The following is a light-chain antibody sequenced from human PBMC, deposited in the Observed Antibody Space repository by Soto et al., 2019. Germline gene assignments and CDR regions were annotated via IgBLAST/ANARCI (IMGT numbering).Light chain of an antibody. V-gene: IGLV2-14*01. CDR1: SSDVGGYNY. CDR2: EVS. J-gene: IGLJ2*01. Sequence: QSALTQPASVSGSPGQSITIPCTGTSSDVGGYNYVSWYQQHPGKAPKLMIYEVSNRPSGVSNRFSGSKSDNTASLTISGLQAEDEADYYCSSYTSSTTLVVFGGGTKLTVL. CDR3: SSYTSSTTLVV.